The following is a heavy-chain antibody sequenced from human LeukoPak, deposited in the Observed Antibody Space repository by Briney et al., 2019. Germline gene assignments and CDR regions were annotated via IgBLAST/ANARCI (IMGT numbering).Heavy chain of an antibody. CDR3: ARDLVDGDYTGGSVDY. V-gene: IGHV3-21*01. D-gene: IGHD4-17*01. J-gene: IGHJ4*02. CDR2: ISSSSSYI. CDR1: GFSFSSYA. Sequence: PGGSLRLSCAASGFSFSSYAMSWVRQAPGKGLEWVSSISSSSSYIYYADSVKGRFTISRDNAKNSLYLQMNSLRAEDTAVYYCARDLVDGDYTGGSVDYWGQGTLVTVSS.